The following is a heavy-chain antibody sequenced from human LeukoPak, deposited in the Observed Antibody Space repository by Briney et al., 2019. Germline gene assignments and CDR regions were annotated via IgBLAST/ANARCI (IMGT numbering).Heavy chain of an antibody. CDR3: ARDFTRNSYAVAEFFHP. V-gene: IGHV4-4*07. Sequence: SETLSLTCTVSGGSISGYYWNWIRQSAGKGLEWIGRIYANGGANYNPSLRSRVSMSVETSKNQFSLKLTSVTAADTAIYYCARDFTRNSYAVAEFFHPWGQGTLVSVSS. CDR2: IYANGGA. D-gene: IGHD5-18*01. J-gene: IGHJ1*01. CDR1: GGSISGYY.